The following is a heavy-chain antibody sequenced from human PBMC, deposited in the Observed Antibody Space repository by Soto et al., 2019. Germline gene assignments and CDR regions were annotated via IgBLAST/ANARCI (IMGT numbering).Heavy chain of an antibody. CDR2: IIPIFGTA. CDR3: ASGGGKTYYYDSSGYVDAFDI. J-gene: IGHJ3*02. D-gene: IGHD3-22*01. CDR1: GGTFSSYA. V-gene: IGHV1-69*13. Sequence: SVKVSCKASGGTFSSYAISWVRQAPGQGLEWMGGIIPIFGTANYAQKFQGRVTITADESTSTAYMELSSLRSEDTAVYYCASGGGKTYYYDSSGYVDAFDIWGQGTMVT.